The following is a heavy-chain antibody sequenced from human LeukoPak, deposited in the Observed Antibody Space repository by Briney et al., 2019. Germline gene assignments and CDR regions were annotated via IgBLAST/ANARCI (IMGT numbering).Heavy chain of an antibody. Sequence: ASVKVSCKASGYTFTSYGISWVRQAPGQGLEWMGWISAYNGNTNYAQKLQGRVTMTTDTSTSTAYMELRSLRSDDTAVYYCARVAGTPPNIVVVPAARTSGYYYYGMDVWGQGTTVTVSS. V-gene: IGHV1-18*01. J-gene: IGHJ6*02. CDR2: ISAYNGNT. CDR1: GYTFTSYG. D-gene: IGHD2-2*01. CDR3: ARVAGTPPNIVVVPAARTSGYYYYGMDV.